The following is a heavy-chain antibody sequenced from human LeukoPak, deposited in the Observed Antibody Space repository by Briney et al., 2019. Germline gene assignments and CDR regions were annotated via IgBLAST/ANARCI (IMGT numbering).Heavy chain of an antibody. CDR1: GFTFSSYS. J-gene: IGHJ5*02. CDR2: IKQDGSEK. V-gene: IGHV3-7*01. Sequence: PGGSLRLSCAASGFTFSSYSMTWVRQAPGKGLEWVANIKQDGSEKYYVDSVKGRFTISRDNAKNSLYLQMNSLRAEDTAVYYCARGADIVVVPAANPAGWFDPWGQGTLVTVSS. D-gene: IGHD2-2*01. CDR3: ARGADIVVVPAANPAGWFDP.